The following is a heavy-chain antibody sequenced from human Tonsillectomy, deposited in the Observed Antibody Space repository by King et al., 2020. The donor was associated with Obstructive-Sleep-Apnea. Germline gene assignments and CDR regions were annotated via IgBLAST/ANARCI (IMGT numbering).Heavy chain of an antibody. V-gene: IGHV2-5*02. CDR3: AHRYYGAYSEYFQH. Sequence: ITLKESGPTLVKPPKTLTLTCTFSGFSLSTTGVGVGWIRQPPGKALEWLALIYWVNDKRYSPPLKSRLTITKNTSKNQVVLTMTSVDPVDTATYYCAHRYYGAYSEYFQHWGQGTLVTVSS. J-gene: IGHJ1*01. D-gene: IGHD4/OR15-4a*01. CDR1: GFSLSTTGVG. CDR2: IYWVNDK.